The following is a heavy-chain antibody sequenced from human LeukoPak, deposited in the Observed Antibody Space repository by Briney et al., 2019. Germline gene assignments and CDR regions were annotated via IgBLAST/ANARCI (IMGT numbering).Heavy chain of an antibody. Sequence: GGSLRLSCAASGFTFSSYSMNWVRQAPRKGLEWVSSISRSSSYIYYADSVKGRFTISRDNAKNSLYLQMNSLRAEDTAVYYCARDYSGSYYGSYYYYGMDVWGQGTTVTVSS. CDR2: ISRSSSYI. V-gene: IGHV3-21*01. D-gene: IGHD1-26*01. J-gene: IGHJ6*02. CDR3: ARDYSGSYYGSYYYYGMDV. CDR1: GFTFSSYS.